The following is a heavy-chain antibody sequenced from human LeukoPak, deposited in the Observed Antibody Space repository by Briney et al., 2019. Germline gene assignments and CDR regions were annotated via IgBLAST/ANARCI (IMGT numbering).Heavy chain of an antibody. CDR2: IIPILGIA. CDR3: ARVVAAAAAWFDP. D-gene: IGHD6-13*01. J-gene: IGHJ5*02. CDR1: GGTFSSYA. Sequence: GASVKVSCTASGGTFSSYAISWVRQAPGQGLEWMGRIIPILGIANYAQKFQGRVTITADKSTSTAYMELSSLRAEDTAVYYCARVVAAAAAWFDPWGQGTLVTVSS. V-gene: IGHV1-69*04.